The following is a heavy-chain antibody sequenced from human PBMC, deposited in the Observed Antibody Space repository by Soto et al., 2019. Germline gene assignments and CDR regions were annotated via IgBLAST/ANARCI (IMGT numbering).Heavy chain of an antibody. J-gene: IGHJ5*02. CDR3: VRDRYSSSGWFDP. CDR1: GDSVSSYSAA. Sequence: PSQTLSLTCAISGDSVSSYSAAWNWIRQSPSGGLEWLGRTYYRSRFFSDYAASVKSRIIINPDTSKNHFSLQLKSVTPEDTAVYYCVRDRYSSSGWFDPWGQGTPVTVSS. CDR2: TYYRSRFFS. D-gene: IGHD3-10*01. V-gene: IGHV6-1*01.